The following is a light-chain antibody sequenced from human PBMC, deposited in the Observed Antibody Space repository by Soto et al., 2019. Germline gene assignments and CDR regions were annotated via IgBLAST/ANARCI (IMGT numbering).Light chain of an antibody. CDR2: KVS. V-gene: IGKV1-5*03. CDR1: QSLNDW. J-gene: IGKJ1*01. CDR3: QQYNGYSWA. Sequence: DIQMTQSPSTLSASVGDRVTITCRASQSLNDWLAWFQQKPGKAPNLLIYKVSNLESGVPSRFNGSGSGTEFTLTISSLQPDDFATYYCQQYNGYSWAFGQGTKVEIK.